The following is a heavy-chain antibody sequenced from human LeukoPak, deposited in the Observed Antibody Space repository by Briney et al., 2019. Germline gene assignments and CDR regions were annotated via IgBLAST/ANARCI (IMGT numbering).Heavy chain of an antibody. Sequence: GGSLRLSCAASGFTFSSYSMNWVRQAPGKGLEWVSSISSSSSYIYYADSVKGRFTISRDNAKNSQYLQMNSLRAEDTAVYYCARDGDSSGYYGYWGQGTLVTVSS. CDR1: GFTFSSYS. CDR2: ISSSSSYI. D-gene: IGHD3-22*01. CDR3: ARDGDSSGYYGY. V-gene: IGHV3-21*01. J-gene: IGHJ4*02.